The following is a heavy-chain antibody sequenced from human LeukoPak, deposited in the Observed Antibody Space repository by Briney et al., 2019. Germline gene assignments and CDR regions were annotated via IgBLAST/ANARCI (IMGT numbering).Heavy chain of an antibody. J-gene: IGHJ5*02. CDR3: AKEPIAARPAGLNWFDP. Sequence: GGSLRLSCAASGFTFSSYAMSWVRQAPGKGLEWVSAISGSGGSTYYADSVKGRFTISRDNSKNTLYLQMNSLRAGDTAVYYCAKEPIAARPAGLNWFDPWGQGTLVTVSS. CDR2: ISGSGGST. V-gene: IGHV3-23*01. CDR1: GFTFSSYA. D-gene: IGHD6-6*01.